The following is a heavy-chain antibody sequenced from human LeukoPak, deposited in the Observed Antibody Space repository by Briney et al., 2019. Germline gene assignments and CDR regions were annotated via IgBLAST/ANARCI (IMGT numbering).Heavy chain of an antibody. CDR2: INPNSGGT. Sequence: ASVKVSCKASGYTFTGYYMHWVRQAPGQGLEWMGWINPNSGGTNYAQKFQGRVTMTRDTPISTAYMELSRLRSDDTAVYYCARDTAMVTYWFDPWSQGTLVTVSS. V-gene: IGHV1-2*02. CDR1: GYTFTGYY. D-gene: IGHD5-18*01. CDR3: ARDTAMVTYWFDP. J-gene: IGHJ5*02.